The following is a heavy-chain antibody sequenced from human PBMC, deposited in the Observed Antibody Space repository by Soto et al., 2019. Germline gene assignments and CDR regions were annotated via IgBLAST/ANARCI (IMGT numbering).Heavy chain of an antibody. V-gene: IGHV1-18*01. CDR3: ARERETGYSSSWVYYYYYGMDV. CDR2: ISAYNGNT. Sequence: ASVKVSCKASGYTFTSYGISWVRQAPGQGLEWMGWISAYNGNTNYAQKLQGRVTMTTDTSTSTAYMELRSLRSDDTAVYYCARERETGYSSSWVYYYYYGMDVWGQGTTVTVSS. J-gene: IGHJ6*02. D-gene: IGHD6-13*01. CDR1: GYTFTSYG.